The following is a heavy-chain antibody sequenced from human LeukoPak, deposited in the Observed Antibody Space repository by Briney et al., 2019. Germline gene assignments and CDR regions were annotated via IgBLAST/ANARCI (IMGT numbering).Heavy chain of an antibody. CDR2: IWYDGSNK. Sequence: GGSLRLSCAASGFTFSSYGMHWVRQAPGKGLEWVAVIWYDGSNKYYADSVKGRFTISRDNSKNTLYLQVNSLRAEDTAVYYCARDPTPTVTGSFGYWGQGTLVTVSS. CDR1: GFTFSSYG. CDR3: ARDPTPTVTGSFGY. J-gene: IGHJ4*02. V-gene: IGHV3-33*01. D-gene: IGHD4-17*01.